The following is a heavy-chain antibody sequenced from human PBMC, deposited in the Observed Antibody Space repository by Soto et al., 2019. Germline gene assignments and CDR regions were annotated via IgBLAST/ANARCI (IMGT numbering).Heavy chain of an antibody. V-gene: IGHV3-23*01. J-gene: IGHJ4*02. CDR2: ISGSGGST. CDR3: AKDQLSYYDFWSGYRVDY. Sequence: EVQLLESGGGLVQPGGSLRLSCAASGFTFSSYAMSWVRQAPGKGLEWVSAISGSGGSTYYADSVKGRFTISRDNSKKTLYLQMSSLSAEDTAVYYWAKDQLSYYDFWSGYRVDYWGQGTLVTVSS. CDR1: GFTFSSYA. D-gene: IGHD3-3*01.